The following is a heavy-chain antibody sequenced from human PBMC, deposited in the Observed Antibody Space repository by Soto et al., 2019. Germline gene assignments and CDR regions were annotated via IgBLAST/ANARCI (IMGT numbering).Heavy chain of an antibody. Sequence: QVHLQQSGPGLVKPSETLSLTCTVSGGSISSYYWSWIRQPPGKGLEWIGFIYYRGSTNYNPSLKSRVTISVDTSKDPFSLKLSSVTAADTAVYYCARPYSSGWYAAFDIWGQGTMVTVSS. CDR1: GGSISSYY. CDR3: ARPYSSGWYAAFDI. V-gene: IGHV4-59*08. D-gene: IGHD6-19*01. CDR2: IYYRGST. J-gene: IGHJ3*02.